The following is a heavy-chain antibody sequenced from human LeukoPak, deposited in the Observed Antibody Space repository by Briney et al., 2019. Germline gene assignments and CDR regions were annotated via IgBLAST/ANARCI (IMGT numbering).Heavy chain of an antibody. D-gene: IGHD6-6*01. J-gene: IGHJ4*02. CDR2: ISSSGSTI. V-gene: IGHV3-48*03. CDR1: GFTFSSYE. CDR3: AKGRGSSSVFES. Sequence: GGSLRLSCAASGFTFSSYEMNWVRQAPGKGLEWVSYISSSGSTIYYADSVEGRFTISRDNSKNTLYLQMNSLRAEDTAVYYCAKGRGSSSVFESWGQGTLVTVSS.